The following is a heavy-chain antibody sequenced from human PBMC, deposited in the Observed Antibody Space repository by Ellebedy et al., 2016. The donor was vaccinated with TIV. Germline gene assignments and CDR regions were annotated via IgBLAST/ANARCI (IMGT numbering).Heavy chain of an antibody. CDR2: INPDSGGT. J-gene: IGHJ5*02. Sequence: ASVKVSXXASGYRFTGYHMHWVRQAPGQGLEWMGWINPDSGGTNYAQKFQGRVTMTRDTSISTAYMELSRLRSDDTAVYYCARDDCNTSCYSRGNNWFDPWGQGTLVTVSS. CDR3: ARDDCNTSCYSRGNNWFDP. D-gene: IGHD2-2*02. CDR1: GYRFTGYH. V-gene: IGHV1-2*02.